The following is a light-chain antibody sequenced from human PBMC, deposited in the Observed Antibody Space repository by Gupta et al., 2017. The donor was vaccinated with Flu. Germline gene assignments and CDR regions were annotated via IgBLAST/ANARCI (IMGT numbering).Light chain of an antibody. CDR3: QQYGHSPWT. V-gene: IGKV3-20*01. Sequence: ERATRSGRASQSGSSSIVAWYQQKPGQAPRLLIYGASNRATGIPDRFSGSGSGTDFTLTIYRLEPEDFAVYYCQQYGHSPWTFGQGTKVEVK. J-gene: IGKJ1*01. CDR2: GAS. CDR1: QSGSSSI.